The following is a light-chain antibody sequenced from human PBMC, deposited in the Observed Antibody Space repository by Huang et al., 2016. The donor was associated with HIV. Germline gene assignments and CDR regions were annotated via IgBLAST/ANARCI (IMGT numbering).Light chain of an antibody. CDR2: GSS. J-gene: IGKJ4*01. CDR1: RRVSTN. V-gene: IGKV3-15*01. Sequence: EIVMTQSPATLSVSPGERVTLSCRANRRVSTNLALYQQRPGQAPRPLIYGSSTRAPGIPARFSGSGSGTDFSLTISSLQSEDFALYYCHQYNNWLLSFGGGTRVDI. CDR3: HQYNNWLLS.